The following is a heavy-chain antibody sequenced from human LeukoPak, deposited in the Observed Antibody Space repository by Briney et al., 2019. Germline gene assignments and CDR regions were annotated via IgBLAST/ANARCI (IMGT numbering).Heavy chain of an antibody. Sequence: SETLSLTCTVSGGSISSSSYYWGWIRQPPGKGLEWIGSIYYSGSTYYNPSLKSRVTISVDTSKNQFSLKLSSVTAADTAVYYCARSHGIAAAGTLTVAFDIWGQGTMVTVSS. CDR3: ARSHGIAAAGTLTVAFDI. J-gene: IGHJ3*02. CDR1: GGSISSSSYY. CDR2: IYYSGST. D-gene: IGHD6-13*01. V-gene: IGHV4-39*01.